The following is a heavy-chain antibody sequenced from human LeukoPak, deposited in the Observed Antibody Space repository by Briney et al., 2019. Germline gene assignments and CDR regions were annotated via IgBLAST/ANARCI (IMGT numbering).Heavy chain of an antibody. CDR3: ARGYCSTTSCYDGSWFDP. V-gene: IGHV4-59*05. CDR1: GFTFSSYA. D-gene: IGHD2-2*01. CDR2: IYYSGNT. Sequence: GSLRLSCAASGFTFSSYAMSWIRQPPGKGLEWIGSIYYSGNTYYNPSLKSRLTISADTSKNQFSLKLDSVTAADTAVYYCARGYCSTTSCYDGSWFDPWGQGTLVTVSS. J-gene: IGHJ5*02.